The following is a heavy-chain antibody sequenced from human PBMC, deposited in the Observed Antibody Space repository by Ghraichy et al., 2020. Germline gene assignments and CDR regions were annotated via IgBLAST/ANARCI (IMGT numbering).Heavy chain of an antibody. V-gene: IGHV3-7*01. Sequence: GESLNISCIASGFTFSSYWMTWVRQAPGKGLEWVANIKADESVTYYVDSVKGRFTISRDNAKNSLFLQMNSLRAEDTAVYYCARDLTYRTFDYWGQGTLVTVFS. J-gene: IGHJ4*02. CDR2: IKADESVT. CDR1: GFTFSSYW. CDR3: ARDLTYRTFDY. D-gene: IGHD3-16*01.